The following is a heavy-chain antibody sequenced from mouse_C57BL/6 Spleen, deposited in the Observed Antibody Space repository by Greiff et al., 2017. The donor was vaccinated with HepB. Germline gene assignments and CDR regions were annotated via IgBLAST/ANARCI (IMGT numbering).Heavy chain of an antibody. CDR1: GYAFTNYL. CDR3: AREYYFGY. CDR2: INPGSGGT. J-gene: IGHJ2*01. Sequence: QVQLQQSGAELVRPGTSVKVSCKASGYAFTNYLIEWVKQRPGQGLEWIGVINPGSGGTNYNEKFKGKATLTADKSSSTAYMQLSSLTSEDSAVYVCAREYYFGYWGKGTTVTVSS. V-gene: IGHV1-54*01.